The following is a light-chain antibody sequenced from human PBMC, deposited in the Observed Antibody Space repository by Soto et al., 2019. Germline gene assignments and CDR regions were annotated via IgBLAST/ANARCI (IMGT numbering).Light chain of an antibody. Sequence: SYELTQPPSVSVAPGKTARITCGGNNIGSKSVHWYQQKPGQAPVLVIYYDSDRPSGIPERFSGSNSGNTATLTISRVEDGDEADYYCQVWDSSSFYVFGTGTKVTVL. CDR2: YDS. V-gene: IGLV3-21*04. CDR3: QVWDSSSFYV. J-gene: IGLJ1*01. CDR1: NIGSKS.